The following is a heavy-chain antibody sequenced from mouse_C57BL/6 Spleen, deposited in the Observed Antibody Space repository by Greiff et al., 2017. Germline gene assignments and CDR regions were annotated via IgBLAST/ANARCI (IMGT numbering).Heavy chain of an antibody. J-gene: IGHJ2*01. CDR2: INPNNGGT. Sequence: VQLQQSGPELVKPGASVKISCKASGYTFTDYYMNWVKQSHGKSLEWIGDINPNNGGTSYNQKFKGKATLTVDKSSSTAYMELRSLTSEDSAVYYCARPFITTVVAPFDYWGQGTTLTVSS. D-gene: IGHD1-1*01. CDR3: ARPFITTVVAPFDY. V-gene: IGHV1-26*01. CDR1: GYTFTDYY.